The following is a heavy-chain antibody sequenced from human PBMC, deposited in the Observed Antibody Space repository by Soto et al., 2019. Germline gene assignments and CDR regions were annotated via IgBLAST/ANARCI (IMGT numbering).Heavy chain of an antibody. J-gene: IGHJ4*01. CDR3: TTDSYSTMVEVRFDY. V-gene: IGHV3-15*07. CDR2: IKSRALGGTT. Sequence: ACGVAEFAFIDAWRNCDRHIPGKGLEWVGRIKSRALGGTTDFAAPVRGRFAITRDDSRNVAYMQMNSLYTEDTAVYYCTTDSYSTMVEVRFDYWGHGTLVTVSS. D-gene: IGHD3-10*01. CDR1: EFAFIDAW.